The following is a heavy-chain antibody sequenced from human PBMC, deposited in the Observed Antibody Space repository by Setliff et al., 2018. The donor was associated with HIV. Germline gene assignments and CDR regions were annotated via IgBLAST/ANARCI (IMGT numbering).Heavy chain of an antibody. CDR1: GESFSDDC. V-gene: IGHV4-34*09. D-gene: IGHD2-2*01. CDR2: VYHTATT. Sequence: PSETLSLTCAVYGESFSDDCWSWIRQPPGWGLEWIGYVYHTATTYFNPSLKSRITISVDTSKNQFSLKLGFVTAADTAVYYCARGESTTWDLAEYFQHWGHGTLVTVSS. J-gene: IGHJ1*01. CDR3: ARGESTTWDLAEYFQH.